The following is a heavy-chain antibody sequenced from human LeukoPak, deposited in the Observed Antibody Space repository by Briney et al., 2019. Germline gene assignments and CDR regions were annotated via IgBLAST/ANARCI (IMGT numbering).Heavy chain of an antibody. Sequence: SETLSLTCTVSGDSFNNYFWTWIRQPPGKGLEWIGYISYSGGTNYTPSLKSRVTLSVDSSKSQFSLKLSSVTAADTAVYYCARLVGATTDNWFDPWGQGTLVTVSS. V-gene: IGHV4-59*08. D-gene: IGHD1-26*01. CDR2: ISYSGGT. CDR1: GDSFNNYF. J-gene: IGHJ5*02. CDR3: ARLVGATTDNWFDP.